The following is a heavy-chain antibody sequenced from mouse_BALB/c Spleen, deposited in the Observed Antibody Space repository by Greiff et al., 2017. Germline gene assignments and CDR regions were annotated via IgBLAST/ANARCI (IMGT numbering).Heavy chain of an antibody. D-gene: IGHD2-1*01. V-gene: IGHV1-39*01. CDR3: AIHYGNYPWFAY. CDR1: GYSFTGYN. J-gene: IGHJ3*01. CDR2: IDPYYGGT. Sequence: VQLQQSGPKLEKPGASVKISCKASGYSFTGYNMNWVKQSNGKSLEWIGNIDPYYGGTSYNQKFNGKATLTVDKSSSTAYMQLKSLTSEDSAVYYCAIHYGNYPWFAYWGQGTLVTVSA.